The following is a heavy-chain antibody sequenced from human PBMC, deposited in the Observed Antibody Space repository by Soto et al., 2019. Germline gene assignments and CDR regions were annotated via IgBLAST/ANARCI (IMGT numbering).Heavy chain of an antibody. Sequence: QVPLVQSGAEVKKPGSSVKVSCKASGGTFSSYAISWVGQAPGQGLEWMGGIIPIFGTANYEQKFQGRITITADESTSTAYMELSSLRSEDTAVYYCARDHDNVRYWGQGTLVPVSS. CDR3: ARDHDNVRY. J-gene: IGHJ1*01. CDR2: IIPIFGTA. V-gene: IGHV1-69*01. D-gene: IGHD1-1*01. CDR1: GGTFSSYA.